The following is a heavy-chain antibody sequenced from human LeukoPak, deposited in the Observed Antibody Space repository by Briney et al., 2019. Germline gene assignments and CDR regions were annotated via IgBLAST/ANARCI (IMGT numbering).Heavy chain of an antibody. V-gene: IGHV1-46*01. Sequence: GASVKVFCKASGYSFSSYNIHWVRQAPGQGLEWMGRINPRGATTIYAHKFHGRITMTRDTSSSTVYMDLSNLRSEDTAVYYCARDAYYETSGYRDYYYMDVWGKGTTVIISS. J-gene: IGHJ6*03. D-gene: IGHD3-22*01. CDR3: ARDAYYETSGYRDYYYMDV. CDR1: GYSFSSYN. CDR2: INPRGATT.